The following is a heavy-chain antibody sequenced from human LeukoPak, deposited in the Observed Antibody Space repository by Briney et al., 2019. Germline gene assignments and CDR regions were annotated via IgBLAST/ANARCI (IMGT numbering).Heavy chain of an antibody. CDR1: GFTFSSYW. V-gene: IGHV4-39*01. D-gene: IGHD5-12*01. CDR3: ARLGYSGYASLDY. CDR2: IYYSGST. Sequence: GSLRLSCAASGFTFSSYWMSWVRQAPGKGLEWIGSIYYSGSTYYNPSLKSRVTISVDTSKNQFSLKLSSVTAADTAVYYCARLGYSGYASLDYWGQGTLVTVSS. J-gene: IGHJ4*02.